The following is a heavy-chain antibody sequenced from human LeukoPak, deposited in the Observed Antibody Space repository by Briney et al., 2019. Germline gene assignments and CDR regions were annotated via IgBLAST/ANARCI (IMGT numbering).Heavy chain of an antibody. Sequence: PSETLSLTCAVYGGSFSGYYWSWIRQPPGKGLEWIGEINHSGSTNYNPSLKSRVTISVGTSKNQFSLKLTSVTAADTAVYYCARRRRMERHFDYWGQGTLVTVSS. CDR2: INHSGST. CDR1: GGSFSGYY. V-gene: IGHV4-34*01. J-gene: IGHJ4*02. D-gene: IGHD1-1*01. CDR3: ARRRRMERHFDY.